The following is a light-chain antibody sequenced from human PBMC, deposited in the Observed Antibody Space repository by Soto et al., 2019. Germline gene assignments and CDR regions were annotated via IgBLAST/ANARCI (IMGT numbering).Light chain of an antibody. Sequence: ESVLTQSPATLSLSPGERATLSCRASQSVSSYLAWYQQKPGQAPRLLIYDASNRATGIPARFSGSGSGTDFTLTISSLEPEDFAVYYCQQRSNPITFGQGTRLEIK. CDR2: DAS. J-gene: IGKJ5*01. CDR1: QSVSSY. CDR3: QQRSNPIT. V-gene: IGKV3-11*01.